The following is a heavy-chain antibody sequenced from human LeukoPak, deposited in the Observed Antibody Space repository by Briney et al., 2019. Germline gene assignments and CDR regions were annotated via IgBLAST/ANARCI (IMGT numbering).Heavy chain of an antibody. J-gene: IGHJ6*02. CDR3: ARKRDGYYDFWSGSKPYGMDV. D-gene: IGHD3-3*01. Sequence: GGSLRLSCAASGFTFSIYAMTWVRQAPGKGLEWVSAISGSGGSTYYADSVKGRFTISRDNSKNTLYLQMNSLRAEDTAVYYCARKRDGYYDFWSGSKPYGMDVWGQGTTVTVSS. CDR2: ISGSGGST. V-gene: IGHV3-23*01. CDR1: GFTFSIYA.